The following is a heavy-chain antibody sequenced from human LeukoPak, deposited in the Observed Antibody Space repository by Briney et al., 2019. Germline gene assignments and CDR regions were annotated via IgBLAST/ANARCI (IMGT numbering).Heavy chain of an antibody. D-gene: IGHD2-15*01. V-gene: IGHV4-39*07. CDR2: IYYSGST. CDR3: AKILQWHVLSQN. CDR1: GDSISSSSFY. Sequence: SETLSLTWTVSGDSISSSSFYWGWIRQPPGKGQEWTGNIYYSGSTYHNTSRKSRVTTSVDTSKNQLSLKLSSVTAADTAVYNCAKILQWHVLSQNWGQGTLVTVSS. J-gene: IGHJ1*01.